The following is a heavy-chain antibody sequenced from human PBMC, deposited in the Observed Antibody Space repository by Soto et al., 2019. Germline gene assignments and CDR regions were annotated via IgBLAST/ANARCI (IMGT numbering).Heavy chain of an antibody. CDR3: ARDYYDSSGYRRFDP. CDR1: GYSVSSGYY. V-gene: IGHV4-38-2*02. CDR2: IYHSGST. Sequence: SETLSLTCAVSGYSVSSGYYWGWIRQPPGKGLEWIGSIYHSGSTYYNPSLKSRVTISVDTSKNQFSLKLSPVTAADTAVYYCARDYYDSSGYRRFDPWGQGTLVTVSS. D-gene: IGHD3-22*01. J-gene: IGHJ5*02.